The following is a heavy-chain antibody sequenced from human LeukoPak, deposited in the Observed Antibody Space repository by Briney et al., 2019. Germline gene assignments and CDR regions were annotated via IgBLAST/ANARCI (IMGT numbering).Heavy chain of an antibody. CDR3: ARTPKGWYYDFWSGYLDY. CDR1: GYTFTGYY. CDR2: INPNSGGT. J-gene: IGHJ4*02. D-gene: IGHD3-3*01. Sequence: GASVKVSCKASGYTFTGYYMHWVRQAPGQGLEWMGWINPNSGGTNYAQKFQGRVTMTRDMSTSTVYMELSSLRSEDTAVYYCARTPKGWYYDFWSGYLDYWGQGTLVTVSS. V-gene: IGHV1-2*02.